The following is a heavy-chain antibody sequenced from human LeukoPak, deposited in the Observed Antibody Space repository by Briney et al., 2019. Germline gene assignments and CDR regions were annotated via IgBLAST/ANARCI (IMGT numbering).Heavy chain of an antibody. J-gene: IGHJ4*02. CDR2: ISYDGSNK. CDR3: ARDIEERAFGSGKNYFDY. Sequence: GGSLRLSCAASGFTFSSYAMHWVRQASGKGLEWVAVISYDGSNKYYADSVKGRFTISRDNSKNTLYLQMNSLRAEDTAVYYCARDIEERAFGSGKNYFDYWGQGTLVTVSS. CDR1: GFTFSSYA. D-gene: IGHD3-10*01. V-gene: IGHV3-30-3*01.